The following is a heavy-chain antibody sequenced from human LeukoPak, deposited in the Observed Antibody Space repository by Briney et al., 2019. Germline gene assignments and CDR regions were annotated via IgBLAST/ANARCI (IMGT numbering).Heavy chain of an antibody. Sequence: ASETLSLTCTVSGGSISNYYWSWIRQPPGKGLEWIGYIYQSGSTDYNPSLKSRVTISVDTSKNQFSLKLSSVTAADMAVYYCARDLGPGVLEWLLDYWGQGALVTVSS. CDR3: ARDLGPGVLEWLLDY. CDR1: GGSISNYY. V-gene: IGHV4-59*12. J-gene: IGHJ4*02. D-gene: IGHD3-3*01. CDR2: IYQSGST.